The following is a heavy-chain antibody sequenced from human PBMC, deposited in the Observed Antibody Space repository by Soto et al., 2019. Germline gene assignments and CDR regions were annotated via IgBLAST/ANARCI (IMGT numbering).Heavy chain of an antibody. J-gene: IGHJ6*02. D-gene: IGHD3-3*01. V-gene: IGHV3-7*03. CDR1: GFTFTKYW. Sequence: PGGSLRLSCTASGFTFTKYWMNWVRQAPGKGLEWLANIKEDGSEKFYVDSVKGRFTISRDNAQNSVYLQMNSLRAEDTAVYYCARDEGGVGYYTGPYYYRMDVWGQGTTVTVSS. CDR3: ARDEGGVGYYTGPYYYRMDV. CDR2: IKEDGSEK.